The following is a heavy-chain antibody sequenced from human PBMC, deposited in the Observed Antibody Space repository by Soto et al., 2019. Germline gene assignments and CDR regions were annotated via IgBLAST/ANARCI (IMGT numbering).Heavy chain of an antibody. Sequence: SETLSLTCTGSGVSIRSYYWSWILQPPWKGLEWIGYIYYSGSTNYNPSLKSRVTISVDTSKNQFSLKLSSVTAADTAVYYCARELVDSSGYYDHYYGMDVWGQGTTVTVS. CDR3: ARELVDSSGYYDHYYGMDV. CDR1: GVSIRSYY. V-gene: IGHV4-59*01. D-gene: IGHD3-22*01. CDR2: IYYSGST. J-gene: IGHJ6*02.